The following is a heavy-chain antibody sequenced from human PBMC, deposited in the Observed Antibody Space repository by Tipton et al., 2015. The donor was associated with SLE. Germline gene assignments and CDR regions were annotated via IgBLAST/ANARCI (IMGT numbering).Heavy chain of an antibody. CDR2: IRYDGSGQ. J-gene: IGHJ4*02. V-gene: IGHV3-30*02. CDR1: GFTFSSYW. CDR3: AITPAYDFWSDYVDY. D-gene: IGHD3-3*01. Sequence: SLRLSCAASGFTFSSYWMSWVRQAPGKGLEWVSFIRYDGSGQYYADSVKSHFTISRDNSRNTVYLQMNNLRPEDTAVYYCAITPAYDFWSDYVDYWGQGTLVTVSS.